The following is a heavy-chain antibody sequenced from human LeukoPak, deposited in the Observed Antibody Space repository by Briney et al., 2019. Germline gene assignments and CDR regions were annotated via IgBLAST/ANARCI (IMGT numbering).Heavy chain of an antibody. D-gene: IGHD3-22*01. V-gene: IGHV5-51*01. CDR1: GYSFTSYW. CDR3: ARLKEDYYDSSGYYLGHYFDY. Sequence: GEPLKISCKGSGYSFTSYWIGWVRQMPGKGLEWMGIIYPGDSDTRYSPSFQGQVTISADKSISTAYLQWSSLKASDTAMYYCARLKEDYYDSSGYYLGHYFDYWGQGTLVTVSS. CDR2: IYPGDSDT. J-gene: IGHJ4*02.